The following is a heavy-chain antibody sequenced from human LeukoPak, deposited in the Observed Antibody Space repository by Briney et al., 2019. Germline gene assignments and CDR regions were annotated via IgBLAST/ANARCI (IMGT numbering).Heavy chain of an antibody. V-gene: IGHV3-7*01. Sequence: GGTLRLSCAASGFTFSSYGMSWVRQAPGKGLEWVANIKQDGSEKYYVDSVKGRFTISRDNAKNSLYLQMNSLRAEDTAVYYCAREYSSGWYGYWGQGTLVTVSS. D-gene: IGHD6-19*01. CDR2: IKQDGSEK. CDR3: AREYSSGWYGY. J-gene: IGHJ4*02. CDR1: GFTFSSYG.